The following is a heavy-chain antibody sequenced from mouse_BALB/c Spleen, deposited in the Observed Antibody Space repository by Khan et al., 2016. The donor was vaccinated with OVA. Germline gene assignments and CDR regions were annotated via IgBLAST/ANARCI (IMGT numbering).Heavy chain of an antibody. Sequence: EVELVESGGGLVQPGGSRKLSCAASGFTFSDYGMAWVRQAPGKGPEWVAFLSDLAYTFYYADTVTGRFTLSRENAKHTLYLEMRSLRSGDTAMYYCSRGGVTAPFAYWGQGTLVTVSA. CDR2: LSDLAYTF. CDR1: GFTFSDYG. D-gene: IGHD2-1*01. J-gene: IGHJ3*01. CDR3: SRGGVTAPFAY. V-gene: IGHV5-15*02.